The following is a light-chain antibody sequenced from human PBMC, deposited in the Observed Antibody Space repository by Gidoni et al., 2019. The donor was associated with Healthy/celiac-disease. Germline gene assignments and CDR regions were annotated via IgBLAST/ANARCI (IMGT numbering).Light chain of an antibody. CDR3: QQYDNLPFT. CDR1: QDISNY. CDR2: DAS. Sequence: DIQMTQSPSSLSASVGDRVTITCQASQDISNYLNWYQQKPGKAPKLLIYDASNLETGVPSRFSGSGSGTDFSFTSSSLQPEDIATYYCQQYDNLPFTFGPGTKVHIK. J-gene: IGKJ3*01. V-gene: IGKV1-33*01.